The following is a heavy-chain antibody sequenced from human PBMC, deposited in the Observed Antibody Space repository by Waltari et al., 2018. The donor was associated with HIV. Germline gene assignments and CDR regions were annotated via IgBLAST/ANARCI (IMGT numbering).Heavy chain of an antibody. CDR1: GGSIGSSSHF. CDR3: ARLQGWELIGSAAFDI. CDR2: LFYSGST. D-gene: IGHD1-26*01. Sequence: QMQLQESGPGLVKPSETLSLTCTFSGGSIGSSSHFWGWIRQPPGKGLEWIGTLFYSGSTDYNPSLKSRVTISVDTSKNQFSLKMSSVTAADTAVYYCARLQGWELIGSAAFDIWGQGTMVTVSS. V-gene: IGHV4-39*01. J-gene: IGHJ3*02.